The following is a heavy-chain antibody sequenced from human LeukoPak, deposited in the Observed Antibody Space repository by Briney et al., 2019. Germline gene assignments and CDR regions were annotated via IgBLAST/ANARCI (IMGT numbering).Heavy chain of an antibody. CDR2: IRYDGSNK. V-gene: IGHV3-30*02. J-gene: IGHJ4*02. Sequence: PGGSLRLSCAASGFTFSSYGMHWVRQAPGKGLEWVAFIRYDGSNKYYADSVKGRFTISRDNSKNTLYLQMNSLRAEDTAVYYCAKDSDPHYYDSSGTFDYWGQGTLVTVSS. CDR1: GFTFSSYG. D-gene: IGHD3-22*01. CDR3: AKDSDPHYYDSSGTFDY.